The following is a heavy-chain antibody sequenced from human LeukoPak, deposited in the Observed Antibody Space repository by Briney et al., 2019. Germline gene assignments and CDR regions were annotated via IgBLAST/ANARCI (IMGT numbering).Heavy chain of an antibody. V-gene: IGHV1-8*01. Sequence: GASVRVPCKPCGCTFTSYDINWVRQATGQGLEWMGWMNPNSGNTGYAQKFQGRVTMTRNPSISTAYMELSSLISEDAAVYYCARGLDDYGDYEDYWGQGTLVTVSS. J-gene: IGHJ4*02. D-gene: IGHD4-17*01. CDR2: MNPNSGNT. CDR3: ARGLDDYGDYEDY. CDR1: GCTFTSYD.